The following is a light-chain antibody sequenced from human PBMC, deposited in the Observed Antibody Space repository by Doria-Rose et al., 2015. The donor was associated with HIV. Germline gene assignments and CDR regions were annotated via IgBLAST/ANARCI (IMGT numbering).Light chain of an antibody. V-gene: IGKV3-11*01. CDR1: QIVTSS. CDR2: DAS. Sequence: DIVLTQSPVTLSLYPGERAAVSCRASQIVTSSLVWYQQRSGQPPRLLIYDASNRATGVPARSSGSGSGTDFTLTISSLEPEDSAVYYCQQRAIPLTFGGGTKVEIK. J-gene: IGKJ4*01. CDR3: QQRAIPLT.